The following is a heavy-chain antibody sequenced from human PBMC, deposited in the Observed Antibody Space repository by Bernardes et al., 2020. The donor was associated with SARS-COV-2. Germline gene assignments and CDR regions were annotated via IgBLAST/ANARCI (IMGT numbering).Heavy chain of an antibody. CDR2: INPRGAGT. D-gene: IGHD4-17*01. Sequence: ASVKVSCKASGYTFISYYMHWVRQAPGQGLEWLGLINPRGAGTIYAQEFRGRVTMTRDTSTSTVYMELGSLRSEDTAMYYCARDLMTTLTKEYYFDSWGQGTLVTVSS. CDR1: GYTFISYY. CDR3: ARDLMTTLTKEYYFDS. V-gene: IGHV1-46*01. J-gene: IGHJ4*02.